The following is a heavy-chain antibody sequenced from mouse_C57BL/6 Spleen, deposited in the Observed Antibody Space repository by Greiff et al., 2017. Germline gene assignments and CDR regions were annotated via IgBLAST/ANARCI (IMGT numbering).Heavy chain of an antibody. D-gene: IGHD1-1*01. CDR3: SSYGRGGHYAMDY. CDR2: ISDGGSYT. J-gene: IGHJ4*01. V-gene: IGHV5-4*03. CDR1: GFTFSSYA. Sequence: EVKLMESGGGLVKPGGSLKLSCAASGFTFSSYAMSWVRQTPEKRLEWVATISDGGSYTYYPDNVKGRFTISRDNAKNNLYLQMSHLKSEDTAMYYCSSYGRGGHYAMDYWGQGTSVTVSS.